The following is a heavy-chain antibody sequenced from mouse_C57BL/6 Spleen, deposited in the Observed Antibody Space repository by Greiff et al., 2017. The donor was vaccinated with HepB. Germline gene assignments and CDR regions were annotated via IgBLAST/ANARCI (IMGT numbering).Heavy chain of an antibody. CDR2: IHPNSGST. D-gene: IGHD2-4*01. CDR1: GYTFTSYW. Sequence: QVQLKQPGAELVKPGASVKLSCKASGYTFTSYWMHWVKQRPGQGLEWIGMIHPNSGSTNYNEKFKSKATLTVDKSSSTAYMQLSSLTSEDSAVYYCARSYYDYDGRPYFDYWGQGTTLTVSS. CDR3: ARSYYDYDGRPYFDY. J-gene: IGHJ2*01. V-gene: IGHV1-64*01.